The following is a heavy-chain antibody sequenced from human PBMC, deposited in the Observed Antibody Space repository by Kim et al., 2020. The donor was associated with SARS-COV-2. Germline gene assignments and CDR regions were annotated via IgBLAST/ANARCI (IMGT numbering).Heavy chain of an antibody. CDR2: IYYSGST. D-gene: IGHD6-13*01. CDR3: AREAGFYSSSWSTVGFDY. V-gene: IGHV4-59*13. J-gene: IGHJ4*02. Sequence: SETLSLTCTVSGGSISSYYWSWIRQPPGKGLEWIGYIYYSGSTNYNPSLKSRVTISVDTSKNQFSLKLSSVTAADTAVYYCAREAGFYSSSWSTVGFDYWGQGTLVTVSS. CDR1: GGSISSYY.